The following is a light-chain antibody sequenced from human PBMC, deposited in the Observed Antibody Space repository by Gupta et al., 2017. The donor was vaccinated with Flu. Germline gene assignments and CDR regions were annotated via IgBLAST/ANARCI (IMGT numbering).Light chain of an antibody. J-gene: IGKJ3*01. V-gene: IGKV3-11*01. CDR1: QSVSSY. CDR2: DAS. CDR3: QQRSNWPPEIT. Sequence: EIVLTQSPATLSLSPGERATLSCRASQSVSSYLAWYQQKPGQAPRLLNYDASNRATGIPARFSGSGAGTDFTLTISSREPEDFAVYYCQQRSNWPPEITFGHGTKVDIK.